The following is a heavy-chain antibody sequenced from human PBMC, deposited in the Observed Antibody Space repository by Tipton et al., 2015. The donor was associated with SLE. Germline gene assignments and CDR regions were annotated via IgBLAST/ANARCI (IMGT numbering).Heavy chain of an antibody. CDR3: ARRIPHHYYFDL. J-gene: IGHJ2*01. CDR2: LYYSGST. D-gene: IGHD1-26*01. V-gene: IGHV4-59*01. CDR1: GGSISSYY. Sequence: TLSLTCTVSGGSISSYYWSWIRQPPGKGPEWIGNLYYSGSTNYNPSLKSRVTISVDTSKSHFSLRLTSVTAADTAVYFCARRIPHHYYFDLWGRGTLVTVSS.